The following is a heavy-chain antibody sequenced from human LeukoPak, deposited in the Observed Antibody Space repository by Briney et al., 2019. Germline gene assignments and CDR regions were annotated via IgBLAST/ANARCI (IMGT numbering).Heavy chain of an antibody. CDR3: ARVISWSGSYYKVENWFGP. CDR2: IISNFNTA. Sequence: ASVKFSCKASGGTFSSYAISWVRQAPGQGLEWMGWIISNFNTANYAQKFQGSVTITADESTSTAYMELSRLRSEHTAVYYCARVISWSGSYYKVENWFGPWGQGTLVTVSS. J-gene: IGHJ5*02. CDR1: GGTFSSYA. V-gene: IGHV1-69*13. D-gene: IGHD3-10*01.